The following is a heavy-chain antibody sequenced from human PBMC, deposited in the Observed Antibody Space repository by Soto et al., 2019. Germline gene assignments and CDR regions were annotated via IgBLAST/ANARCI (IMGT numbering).Heavy chain of an antibody. CDR1: RGTFSSGSYY. V-gene: IGHV4-61*01. CDR2: IYYSGST. J-gene: IGHJ3*02. Sequence: PSETLSLTCTVSRGTFSSGSYYWSWIRQPPGRGLEWIGYIYYSGSTNYNPSLKSRVTISVDTSKNQFSLKLSAVTAADTAVYYCARESSSGWYFAFDTWGQWTMVTVSS. D-gene: IGHD6-19*01. CDR3: ARESSSGWYFAFDT.